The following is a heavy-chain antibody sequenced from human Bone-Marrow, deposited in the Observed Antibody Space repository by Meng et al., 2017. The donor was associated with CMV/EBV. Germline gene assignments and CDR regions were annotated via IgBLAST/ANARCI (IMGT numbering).Heavy chain of an antibody. D-gene: IGHD6-13*01. V-gene: IGHV3-53*01. CDR3: ARAPELAGYGMDV. J-gene: IGHJ6*02. CDR1: GFTVSSNY. CDR2: IYSGGST. Sequence: WGSLRLSCAASGFTVSSNYMSWLRQAPGKGLESVSVIYSGGSTYYSDSVKGRFTISRDNSKNTLYLKMNSLRAEDTAVYYCARAPELAGYGMDVWGQGTTVTVSS.